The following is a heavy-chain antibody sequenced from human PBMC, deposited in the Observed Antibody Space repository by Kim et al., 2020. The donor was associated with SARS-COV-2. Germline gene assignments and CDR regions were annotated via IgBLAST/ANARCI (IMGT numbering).Heavy chain of an antibody. J-gene: IGHJ4*02. Sequence: ASVKVSCKSSGYTFTSYGISWVRQAPGQGLEWMGWISAYNGNTNYAQKLQGRVTMTTDTSTSTAYMELRSLRSDDTAVYYCARAVDTAMVPISDYWGQGTLVTVSS. CDR2: ISAYNGNT. V-gene: IGHV1-18*01. CDR3: ARAVDTAMVPISDY. CDR1: GYTFTSYG. D-gene: IGHD5-18*01.